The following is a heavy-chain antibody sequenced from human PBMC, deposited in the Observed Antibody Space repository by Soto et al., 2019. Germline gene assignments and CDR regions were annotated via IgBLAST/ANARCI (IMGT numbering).Heavy chain of an antibody. D-gene: IGHD4-17*01. CDR2: IYYSGST. CDR3: ARGVYGDYFDY. J-gene: IGHJ4*02. V-gene: IGHV4-59*01. CDR1: GGSISSYY. Sequence: SETLSLTCTFSGGSISSYYWSWIRQPPGKGLEWIGYIYYSGSTNYNPSLKSRVTISVDTSKNQFSLKLSSVTAADTAVYYCARGVYGDYFDYWGQGTLVTVSS.